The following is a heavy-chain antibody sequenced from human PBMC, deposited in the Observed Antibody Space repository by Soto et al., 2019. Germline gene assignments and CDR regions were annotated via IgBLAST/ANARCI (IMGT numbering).Heavy chain of an antibody. V-gene: IGHV3-53*01. D-gene: IGHD2-15*01. CDR2: IYSGGNT. CDR3: ARGIGGGRGRFDP. CDR1: GFTVSSNY. Sequence: ESVGGLIQPGGSLRLSCAASGFTVSSNYMSWVRQAPGKGLEWVSIIYSGGNTYFADSVKGRFTFSRDNSKNTLYLQMNSLRVEDTAVYYCARGIGGGRGRFDPWGQGTLVTVSS. J-gene: IGHJ5*02.